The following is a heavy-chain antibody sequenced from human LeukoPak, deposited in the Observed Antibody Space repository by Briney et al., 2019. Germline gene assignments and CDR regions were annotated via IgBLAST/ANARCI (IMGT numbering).Heavy chain of an antibody. CDR3: ARAPYYYVPPIDS. CDR1: GGSISSYY. J-gene: IGHJ4*02. V-gene: IGHV4-4*07. D-gene: IGHD3-10*02. CDR2: IYTSGST. Sequence: PSETLSLTCTVSGGSISSYYWSWIRQPAGKGLEWIGRIYTSGSTNYNPSLESRVTMSVDTSKNQFSLKVHSVTAADTAVYYCARAPYYYVPPIDSWGQGTLVIVSS.